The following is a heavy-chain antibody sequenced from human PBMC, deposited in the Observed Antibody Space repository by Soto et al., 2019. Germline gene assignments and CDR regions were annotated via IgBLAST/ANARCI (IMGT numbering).Heavy chain of an antibody. CDR2: VYYSGST. CDR1: GCSVSISSYY. Sequence: PSETLSLTCTVSGCSVSISSYYWCWVLQPPGKGLEWIGSVYYSGSTYYNPSLESRVTISVDKSKNQFSLKLMSLSAADTAVYYCGRLEGLATISYYFDYWGQGALVTVSS. V-gene: IGHV4-39*01. J-gene: IGHJ4*02. D-gene: IGHD3-9*01. CDR3: GRLEGLATISYYFDY.